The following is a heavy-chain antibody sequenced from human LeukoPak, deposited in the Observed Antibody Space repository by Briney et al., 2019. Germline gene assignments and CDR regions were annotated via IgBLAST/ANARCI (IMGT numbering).Heavy chain of an antibody. Sequence: SETLSLTCTVSGGSISSYYWCWIRQPPGKGLEWIGYIYYSGSTNYNPSLKSRVTISVDTSKNQFSLKLSSVTAADTAVYYCARDPPHYYGMDVWGQGTTVTVSS. V-gene: IGHV4-59*01. CDR2: IYYSGST. J-gene: IGHJ6*02. CDR1: GGSISSYY. CDR3: ARDPPHYYGMDV.